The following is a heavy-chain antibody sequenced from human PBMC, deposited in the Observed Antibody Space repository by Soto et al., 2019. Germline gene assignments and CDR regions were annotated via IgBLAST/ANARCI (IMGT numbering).Heavy chain of an antibody. J-gene: IGHJ4*02. CDR1: GFSFSAYS. CDR2: TSTSSTTK. D-gene: IGHD3-10*01. CDR3: AGSYSSGNWYFDY. Sequence: PGGALRLFCSASGFSFSAYSMNWVRQAPGKGLEWIAYTSTSSTTKYYADSVRGRFSISRDNANDLLYLDMDKLRDEDTGIYYCAGSYSSGNWYFDYWGLGTPVTVSS. V-gene: IGHV3-48*02.